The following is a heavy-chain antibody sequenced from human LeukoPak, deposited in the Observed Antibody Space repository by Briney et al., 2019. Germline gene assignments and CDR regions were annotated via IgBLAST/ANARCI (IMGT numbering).Heavy chain of an antibody. V-gene: IGHV4-34*01. CDR1: GGSFSGYY. CDR2: INHSGST. J-gene: IGHJ4*02. D-gene: IGHD5-18*01. CDR3: ARGRGYSYGLEDY. Sequence: SATLSLTCAVYGGSFSGYYWSWVRQPPGKGLEWIGEINHSGSTNYNASLTRRGTISVDTSKHQFSLKLSSMTAADTAVYYCARGRGYSYGLEDYWGQGTLVTVSS.